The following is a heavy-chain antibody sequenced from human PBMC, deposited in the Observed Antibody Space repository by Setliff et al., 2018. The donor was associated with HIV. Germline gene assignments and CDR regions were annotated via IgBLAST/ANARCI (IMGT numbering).Heavy chain of an antibody. Sequence: ASVKVSCKASGYTFTSYYMHWVRQAPGQGLEWMGIILPSTGSTNYAQNFQGRVTMTRDTSTSTVYVELNSLRSEDTAVYYCARDGPLEGSYRYYYYYMDVWGKGTTVTVSS. V-gene: IGHV1-46*01. CDR1: GYTFTSYY. J-gene: IGHJ6*03. CDR2: ILPSTGST. CDR3: ARDGPLEGSYRYYYYYMDV. D-gene: IGHD3-10*01.